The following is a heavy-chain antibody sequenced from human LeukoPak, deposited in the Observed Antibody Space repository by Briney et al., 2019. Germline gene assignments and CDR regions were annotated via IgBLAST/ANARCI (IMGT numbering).Heavy chain of an antibody. Sequence: SETLSLTCAVSGYSISSGYYWGWIRQPPGKGLEWIGSIYHSGSTHYNPSLKSRVTISVDTSKNQFSLKLSSVTAADTAVYYCARLLVGATFWFDPWGQGTLVTVSS. J-gene: IGHJ5*02. CDR1: GYSISSGYY. CDR2: IYHSGST. CDR3: ARLLVGATFWFDP. V-gene: IGHV4-38-2*01. D-gene: IGHD1-26*01.